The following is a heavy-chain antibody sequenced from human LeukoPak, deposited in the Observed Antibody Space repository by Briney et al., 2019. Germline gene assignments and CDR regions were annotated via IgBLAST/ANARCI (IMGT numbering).Heavy chain of an antibody. CDR2: KYYDYKKWNI. CDR3: ARRRYYGYDGYFDS. V-gene: IGHV6-1*01. J-gene: IGHJ4*03. CDR1: GDSVSSNSAA. D-gene: IGHD5-12*01. Sequence: SQTLSLTCALSGDSVSSNSAAWNWFRQSPSRGLEWQGRKYYDYKKWNIDYAESVKSRIIINTDTSKNQLSMQLNSVTPEDTAVYYCARRRYYGYDGYFDSWGQGILVTVSS.